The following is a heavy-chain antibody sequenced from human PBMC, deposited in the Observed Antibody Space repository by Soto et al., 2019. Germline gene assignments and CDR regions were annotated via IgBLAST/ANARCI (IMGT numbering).Heavy chain of an antibody. J-gene: IGHJ6*02. D-gene: IGHD6-13*01. CDR2: IIPIFGTA. CDR1: GYTFSSYW. V-gene: IGHV1-69*13. CDR3: ARDRFPSYSSSWRSYYYGMDV. Sequence: SVKVSCKASGYTFSSYWMHWGRQSPLQVGEWRGGIIPIFGTANYAQKFQGRVTITADESTSTAYMELSSLRSEDTAVYYCARDRFPSYSSSWRSYYYGMDVWGQGTTVTVSS.